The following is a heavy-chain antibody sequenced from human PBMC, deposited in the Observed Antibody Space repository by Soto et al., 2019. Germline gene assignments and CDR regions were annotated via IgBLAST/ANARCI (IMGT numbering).Heavy chain of an antibody. CDR3: AKLGYCVSTCCYTYGMDV. CDR2: IIPRSAKS. CDR1: GDTFSTYT. V-gene: IGHV1-69*13. J-gene: IGHJ6*01. D-gene: IGHD2-2*02. Sequence: SVKVSCTASGDTFSTYTITWMRHAPGRGLEWVGGIIPRSAKSNYAQKFQGRVTITADESTSTAYMELSSLRSEDTAVYYCAKLGYCVSTCCYTYGMDVWGQGTTVTVSS.